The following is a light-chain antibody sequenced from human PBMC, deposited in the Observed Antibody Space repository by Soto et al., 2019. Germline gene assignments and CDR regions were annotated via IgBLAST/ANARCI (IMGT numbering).Light chain of an antibody. Sequence: QLVLTQPPSASASLGASVTLTCTLSSGYSNYKVDWYQQRPGKGPRFVMRVGTGGIVGSKGDGIPDRFSVLGSGLNRYLTINNIQEEDESDYHCGADHGSGSNFVYVFGTGTQVTVL. V-gene: IGLV9-49*01. CDR3: GADHGSGSNFVYV. CDR2: VGTGGIVG. CDR1: SGYSNYK. J-gene: IGLJ1*01.